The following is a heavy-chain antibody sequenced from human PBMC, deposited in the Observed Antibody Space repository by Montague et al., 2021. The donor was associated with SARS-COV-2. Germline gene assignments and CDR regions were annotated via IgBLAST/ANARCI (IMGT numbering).Heavy chain of an antibody. V-gene: IGHV4-39*01. J-gene: IGHJ3*02. CDR3: ARHRANAGSFDI. D-gene: IGHD1-1*01. CDR1: GGSITVSRYD. Sequence: SETLSLTCTVSGGSITVSRYDWGWIRQPPGKGLEWIGSVHYTGTTSYNASLKSRLTISVDTSGNQFPLKMTSVTASDTAVYYCARHRANAGSFDIWGQGTMVTVSS. CDR2: VHYTGTT.